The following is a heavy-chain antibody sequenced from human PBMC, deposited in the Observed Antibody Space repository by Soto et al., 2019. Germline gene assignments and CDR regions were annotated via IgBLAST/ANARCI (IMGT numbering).Heavy chain of an antibody. Sequence: QVQLVESGGGVVQPGRSLRLSCAASGFTFSSYAMHWVRQAPGKGLEWVAVISYDGSNKYYADSVKGRFTISRVNSKNTLYLQMNSLRAEDTAVYYCARDPRGGGWELRDWGQGTLVTVSS. J-gene: IGHJ4*02. CDR2: ISYDGSNK. D-gene: IGHD1-26*01. CDR1: GFTFSSYA. CDR3: ARDPRGGGWELRD. V-gene: IGHV3-30-3*01.